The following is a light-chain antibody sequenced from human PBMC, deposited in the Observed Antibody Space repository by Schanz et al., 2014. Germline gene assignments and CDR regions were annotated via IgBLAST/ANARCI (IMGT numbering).Light chain of an antibody. CDR2: EVT. Sequence: QSALTQPPSASGSPGQSVTISCTGTSSDVGGYNFVSWYQQHPGKAPKLMIYEVTKRPSGVPDRFSGSKSGNTASLTISGLQAESEADYYCCSYAGSSTLLFGGGTKLTVL. J-gene: IGLJ2*01. CDR1: SSDVGGYNF. V-gene: IGLV2-8*01. CDR3: CSYAGSSTLL.